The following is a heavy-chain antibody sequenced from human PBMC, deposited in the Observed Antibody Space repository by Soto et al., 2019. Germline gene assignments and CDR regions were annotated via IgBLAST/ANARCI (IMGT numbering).Heavy chain of an antibody. CDR1: GFTFSSYW. D-gene: IGHD3-3*01. Sequence: GGSLRLSCAASGFTFSSYWMHWVRQAPGKGLVWVSRINSDGSSTSYADSVKGRFTISRDNAKNTLYLQMNSLRAEDTAVYYCARNRLAIFGVVPINWFDPWGQGTLVTVSS. J-gene: IGHJ5*02. CDR3: ARNRLAIFGVVPINWFDP. CDR2: INSDGSST. V-gene: IGHV3-74*01.